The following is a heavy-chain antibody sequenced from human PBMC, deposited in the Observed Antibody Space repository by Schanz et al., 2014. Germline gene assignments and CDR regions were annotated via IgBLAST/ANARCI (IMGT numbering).Heavy chain of an antibody. CDR1: SGSFSGYY. V-gene: IGHV4-34*01. J-gene: IGHJ4*02. Sequence: QVQLQQWGAGLLKPSETLSLSCAVYSGSFSGYYWSWIRQPPGKGLEWIGEINHRGSTNYNPALKSRAPISEDRAKNQLPLKLSSVTAADTAVYYCARGPDSTSADVTRGRRRYYFDYWGQGTLVTVSS. D-gene: IGHD6-13*01. CDR2: INHRGST. CDR3: ARGPDSTSADVTRGRRRYYFDY.